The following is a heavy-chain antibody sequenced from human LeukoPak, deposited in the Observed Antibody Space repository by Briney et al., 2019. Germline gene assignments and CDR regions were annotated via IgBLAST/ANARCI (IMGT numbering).Heavy chain of an antibody. Sequence: ASVKVSCKASGGTFSSYAISWVRQAPGQGLEWMGRIIPILGIANHAQKFQGRVTITADKSTSTAYMELSSLRSEDTAVYYCANHPYYDSSGYSLGYWGQGTLVTVSS. D-gene: IGHD3-22*01. J-gene: IGHJ4*02. CDR2: IIPILGIA. CDR3: ANHPYYDSSGYSLGY. CDR1: GGTFSSYA. V-gene: IGHV1-69*04.